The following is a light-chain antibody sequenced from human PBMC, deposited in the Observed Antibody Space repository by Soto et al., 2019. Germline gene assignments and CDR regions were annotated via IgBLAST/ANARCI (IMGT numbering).Light chain of an antibody. V-gene: IGKV3-15*01. CDR1: QSVSSN. CDR2: GAS. Sequence: EIVMTQSPATLSVSPGERATLSCRASQSVSSNLAWYQQKPGQAPRLLIYGASTRATGIPARFSGSGSGTECTRTISSLQSEEFAVYYCQQYNNWPPGTFGQGTKLEIK. J-gene: IGKJ2*01. CDR3: QQYNNWPPGT.